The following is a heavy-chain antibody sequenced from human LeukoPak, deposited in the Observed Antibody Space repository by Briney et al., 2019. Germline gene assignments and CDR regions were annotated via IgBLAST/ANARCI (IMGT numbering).Heavy chain of an antibody. CDR1: GYTFTGYY. CDR3: ARAGVVVMSWFDP. V-gene: IGHV1-2*02. CDR2: INPNSGGT. Sequence: ASVKVSCKASGYTFTGYYMHWVRQAPGQGLEWMGWINPNSGGTNYAQKFQGRVTMTRDTSISTAYMELSRLRSDDTAVYYCARAGVVVMSWFDPWGQGTLVTVSS. D-gene: IGHD3-22*01. J-gene: IGHJ5*02.